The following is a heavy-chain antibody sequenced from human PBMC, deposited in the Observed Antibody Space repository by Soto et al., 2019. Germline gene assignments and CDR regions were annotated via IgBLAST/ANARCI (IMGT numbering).Heavy chain of an antibody. CDR2: ISAYNGNT. D-gene: IGHD3-16*02. J-gene: IGHJ4*02. Sequence: QVQLVQSGAEVKKPGASVKVSCKASGYTFTSYGISWVRQAPGQGLEWMGWISAYNGNTNYAQKLQGRVTMTTDTSPSTAYMELRSLRSDDTAVYYCARDTYYDYVWGSYPSDYWGQGTLVTVSS. CDR1: GYTFTSYG. CDR3: ARDTYYDYVWGSYPSDY. V-gene: IGHV1-18*01.